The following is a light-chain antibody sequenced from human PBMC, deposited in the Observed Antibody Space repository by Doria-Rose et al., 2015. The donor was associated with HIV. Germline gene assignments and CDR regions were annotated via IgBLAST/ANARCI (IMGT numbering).Light chain of an antibody. J-gene: IGKJ1*01. V-gene: IGKV3-20*01. CDR1: QSFSSTY. CDR2: DGS. CDR3: HQYGTSWT. Sequence: TQSPGTLSLSPGERATLSCRASQSFSSTYLAWYQLKPGQAPSLLIYDGSTRATGIPDRISASGSGTDFTLTINRLEPEDFALYYCHQYGTSWTFGQGTKVEI.